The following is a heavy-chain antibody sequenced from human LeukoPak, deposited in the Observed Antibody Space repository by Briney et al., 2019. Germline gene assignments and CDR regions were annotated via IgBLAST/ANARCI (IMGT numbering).Heavy chain of an antibody. Sequence: SVKVSCKASGGTFSSYAISWVRQAPGQGLEWMGGIIPIFGTANYAQKSQGRVTITADESTSTAYMELSSLRSEDTAVYYCARGAIWLRLPNYYYYMDVWGKGTTVTISS. J-gene: IGHJ6*03. CDR3: ARGAIWLRLPNYYYYMDV. V-gene: IGHV1-69*13. CDR1: GGTFSSYA. D-gene: IGHD5-12*01. CDR2: IIPIFGTA.